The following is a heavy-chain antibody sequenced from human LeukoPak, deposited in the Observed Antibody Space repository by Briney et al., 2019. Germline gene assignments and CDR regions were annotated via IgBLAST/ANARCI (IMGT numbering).Heavy chain of an antibody. CDR3: ARGVEPLAANTLAY. CDR1: RFTLITND. Sequence: GGSLRLSCAPSRFTLITNDMTSVPPAPGKGLEWVSVLYSDGNTKYADSVQGRFTISRDNSKNTLYLEMNSLSPDDTAVYYCARGVEPLAANTLAYWGQGTLVTVSS. CDR2: LYSDGNT. J-gene: IGHJ4*02. D-gene: IGHD1-14*01. V-gene: IGHV3-53*01.